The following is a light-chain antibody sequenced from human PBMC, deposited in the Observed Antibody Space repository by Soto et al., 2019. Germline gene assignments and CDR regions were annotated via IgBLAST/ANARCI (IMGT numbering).Light chain of an antibody. V-gene: IGKV1-9*01. CDR1: QGISSY. CDR2: AAS. Sequence: IKLTQSPSFLSASVGGRVPIICRASQGISSYLAWYQQKPGKAPKLLIYAASTLQSGVPSRFSGSGSGTEFTLTISSLQPDDFATYYCQQYNSYSWTLGQGTKVDIK. J-gene: IGKJ1*01. CDR3: QQYNSYSWT.